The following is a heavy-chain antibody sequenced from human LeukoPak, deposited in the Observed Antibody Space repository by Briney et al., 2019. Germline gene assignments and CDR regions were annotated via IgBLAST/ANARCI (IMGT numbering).Heavy chain of an antibody. D-gene: IGHD1-7*01. CDR2: IYYSGST. CDR1: GGSINNSSYY. Sequence: SETLSLTCTVSGGSINNSSYYWGWIRQPPGKGLEWIGSIYYSGSTYYNPSLKSRVTISVDTSKSQFSLKLSSVTAADTAVYYCARGRVWNLFDYWGQGTLVTVSS. J-gene: IGHJ4*02. V-gene: IGHV4-39*07. CDR3: ARGRVWNLFDY.